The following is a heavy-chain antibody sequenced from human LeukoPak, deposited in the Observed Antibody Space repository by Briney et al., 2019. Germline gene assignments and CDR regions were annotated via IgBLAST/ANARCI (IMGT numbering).Heavy chain of an antibody. V-gene: IGHV4-34*01. Sequence: SETLSLTCAVYGGSFSGYYWSWIRQPPGKGLEWIGEINHSGSTNYNPSLKSRVTISVDTSKNQFSLKLSSVTAADTAVYYRARGGLISLANTPLGAFDIWGQGTMVSVSS. CDR3: ARGGLISLANTPLGAFDI. CDR2: INHSGST. CDR1: GGSFSGYY. D-gene: IGHD3/OR15-3a*01. J-gene: IGHJ3*02.